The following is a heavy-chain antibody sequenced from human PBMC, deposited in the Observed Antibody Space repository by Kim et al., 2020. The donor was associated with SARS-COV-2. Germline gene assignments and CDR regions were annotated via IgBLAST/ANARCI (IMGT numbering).Heavy chain of an antibody. CDR2: VCYTRNN. D-gene: IGHD2-2*01. V-gene: IGHV4-39*01. Sequence: SETLSLTCTVYDGSISSRCCYWSWHRQPQGKGLDWVGSVCYTRNNYYTPSLKSRLTISVYTSKNQFSLKLNSVTAADTSVYYCARHFRGTAMQFLGLYQLDYWGQGILVTVSS. CDR1: DGSISSRCCY. CDR3: ARHFRGTAMQFLGLYQLDY. J-gene: IGHJ4*02.